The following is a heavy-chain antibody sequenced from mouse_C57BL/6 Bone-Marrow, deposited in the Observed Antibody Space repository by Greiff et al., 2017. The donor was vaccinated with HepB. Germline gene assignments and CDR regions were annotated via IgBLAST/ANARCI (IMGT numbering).Heavy chain of an antibody. V-gene: IGHV5-4*03. Sequence: DVKLVESGGGLVKPGGSLKLSCAASGFTFSSYAMSWVRQTPEKRLEWVATISDGGSYTYYPDNVKGRFTISRDNAKNNLYLQMSHLKSEDTAMYYCARALYGSSLYYAMDYWGQGTSVTVSS. CDR1: GFTFSSYA. CDR3: ARALYGSSLYYAMDY. CDR2: ISDGGSYT. D-gene: IGHD1-1*01. J-gene: IGHJ4*01.